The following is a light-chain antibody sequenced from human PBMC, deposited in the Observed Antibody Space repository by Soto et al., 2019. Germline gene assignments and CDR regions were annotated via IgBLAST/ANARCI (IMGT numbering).Light chain of an antibody. CDR1: RNIGSW. J-gene: IGKJ1*01. CDR3: QQGNSFPWT. Sequence: DIQMTQSPSSVSASVGDRVTITCRASRNIGSWVAWYQQRPGEAPKLLIYGASNLQSGVPSRFSGSRSVTDFRLTISSLQPEDAATYFCQQGNSFPWTFGQGTKVDIK. V-gene: IGKV1D-12*01. CDR2: GAS.